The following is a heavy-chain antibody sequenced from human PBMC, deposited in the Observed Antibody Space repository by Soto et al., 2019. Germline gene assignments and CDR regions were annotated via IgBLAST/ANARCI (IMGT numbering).Heavy chain of an antibody. V-gene: IGHV3-33*01. CDR3: ARDAIPWELRHAFVI. CDR2: IWYDGSNK. CDR1: GFTFSSYG. Sequence: QVQLVESGGGVVQPGRSLRLSCAASGFTFSSYGMHWVRQAPGKGLEWVAVIWYDGSNKYYADSVKGRFTISRDNSKNPRYLQMNSLRAEDTAVYYCARDAIPWELRHAFVIWGQGTMVTVSS. J-gene: IGHJ3*02. D-gene: IGHD1-26*01.